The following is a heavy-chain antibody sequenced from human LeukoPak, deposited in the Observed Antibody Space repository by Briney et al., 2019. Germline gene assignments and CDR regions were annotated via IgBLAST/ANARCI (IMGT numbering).Heavy chain of an antibody. J-gene: IGHJ3*02. Sequence: GGSLRLSCAASGFTFSNYNMNWVRQAPGKGLEWVSSISSSSSYIYYTDSVKGRFTISRDNAKNSLYLQMNSLRAEDTAVYYCARRTVSDAFDIWGQGTMVTVSS. D-gene: IGHD1/OR15-1a*01. CDR1: GFTFSNYN. V-gene: IGHV3-21*01. CDR2: ISSSSSYI. CDR3: ARRTVSDAFDI.